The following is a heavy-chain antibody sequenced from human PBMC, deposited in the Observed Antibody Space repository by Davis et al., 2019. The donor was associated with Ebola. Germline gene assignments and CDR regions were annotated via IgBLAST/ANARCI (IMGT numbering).Heavy chain of an antibody. V-gene: IGHV3-33*01. CDR1: GFTFSSYG. J-gene: IGHJ4*02. CDR3: ARVEMATIDY. Sequence: GESLKISCAASGFTFSSYGMHWVRQAPGKGLEWVAVIWYDGSNKYYADSVKGRFTISRDNSKNTLYLQMNSLRAEDTAVYYCARVEMATIDYWGQGTLVTVSS. D-gene: IGHD5-24*01. CDR2: IWYDGSNK.